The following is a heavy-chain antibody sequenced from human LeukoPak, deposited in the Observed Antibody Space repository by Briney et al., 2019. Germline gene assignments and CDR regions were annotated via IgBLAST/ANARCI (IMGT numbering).Heavy chain of an antibody. CDR1: GGSISSYY. V-gene: IGHV4-59*01. Sequence: PSETLSLTCTVSGGSISSYYWSWIRQPPGKGLEWIGYIYYSGSTNYNPSPKSRVTISVDTSKNQFSLKLSSVTAADTAVYYCASLGVPGGLDPWGQGTLVTVSS. CDR2: IYYSGST. CDR3: ASLGVPGGLDP. D-gene: IGHD3-10*01. J-gene: IGHJ5*02.